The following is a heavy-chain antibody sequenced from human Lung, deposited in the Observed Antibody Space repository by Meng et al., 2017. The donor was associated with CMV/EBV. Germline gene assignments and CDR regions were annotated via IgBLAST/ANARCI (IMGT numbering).Heavy chain of an antibody. V-gene: IGHV3-30-3*01. Sequence: GESXKISCAASGFTFSSYAMHWVRQAPGKGLEWVAVISYDGSNKYYADSVKGRFTISRDNSKNTLYLQMNSLRAEDTAVYYCASRAGIATYYYYGMDVWGQGXTVTVSS. J-gene: IGHJ6*02. CDR1: GFTFSSYA. CDR2: ISYDGSNK. CDR3: ASRAGIATYYYYGMDV. D-gene: IGHD6-13*01.